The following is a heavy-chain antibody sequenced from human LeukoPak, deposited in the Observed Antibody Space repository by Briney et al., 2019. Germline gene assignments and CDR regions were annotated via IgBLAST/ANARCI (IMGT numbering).Heavy chain of an antibody. V-gene: IGHV3-23*01. D-gene: IGHD2-2*01. CDR3: AKEILPASTFFDP. Sequence: GGSLRLSCAASGFTFRSYAMSWVRQAPGKGLEWISAISGSGGSTYYADSVKGRFTISRDNFKKTLYVQMNSLRAEDTAVYYCAKEILPASTFFDPWGQGTLVTVSS. J-gene: IGHJ5*02. CDR1: GFTFRSYA. CDR2: ISGSGGST.